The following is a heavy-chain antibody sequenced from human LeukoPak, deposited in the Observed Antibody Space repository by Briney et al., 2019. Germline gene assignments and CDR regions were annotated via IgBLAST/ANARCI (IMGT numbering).Heavy chain of an antibody. CDR1: GDSISSSTYH. J-gene: IGHJ4*02. CDR2: IYYSGST. D-gene: IGHD3-10*01. CDR3: ASQGPESTVYYGSGSPRESYFDY. V-gene: IGHV4-30-4*08. Sequence: PSQTLSLTCTVSGDSISSSTYHWGWIRPPPGKGLEWIRYIYYSGSTYYNPSHKSPVTISVDTSKNQFSLKLSSVTAADTAVYYCASQGPESTVYYGSGSPRESYFDYWGQGTLVTVSS.